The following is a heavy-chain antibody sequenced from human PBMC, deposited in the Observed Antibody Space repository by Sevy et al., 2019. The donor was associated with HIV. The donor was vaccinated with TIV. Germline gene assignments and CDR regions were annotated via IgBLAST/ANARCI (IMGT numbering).Heavy chain of an antibody. CDR3: ARWGGNGWYYFDY. D-gene: IGHD6-19*01. CDR1: GGTFRSYG. J-gene: IGHJ4*02. CDR2: IIPILGTV. V-gene: IGHV1-69*13. Sequence: ASVKVSCEASGGTFRSYGISWVRQAPGQGLEWMGGIIPILGTVNYPQKFQGRVTITADESTKTAYMELSSLRFEDTAVCYCARWGGNGWYYFDYWGQETLVTVSS.